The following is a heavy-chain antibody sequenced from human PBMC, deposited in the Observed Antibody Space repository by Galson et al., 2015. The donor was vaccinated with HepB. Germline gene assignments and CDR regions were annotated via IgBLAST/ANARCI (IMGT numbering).Heavy chain of an antibody. D-gene: IGHD1-14*01. V-gene: IGHV3-53*01. J-gene: IGHJ4*02. CDR3: AREYNNSLYSGLGY. CDR2: IYGTGDT. CDR1: GFIVSSNS. Sequence: SLRLSCAASGFIVSSNSMSWVRQAPGKGLEWVSIIYGTGDTYYADSVKGRFTISRDNSKNTVYLQMNSLRAEDTAMYYCAREYNNSLYSGLGYWGQGTLVTVSS.